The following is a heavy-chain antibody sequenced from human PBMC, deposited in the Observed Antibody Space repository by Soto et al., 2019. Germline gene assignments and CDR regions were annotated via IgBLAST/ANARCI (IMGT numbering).Heavy chain of an antibody. Sequence: SETLSLTCAVSGGSISSGGYSWSWIRQPPGKGLEWIGYIYHSGSTYYNTSLKSRVTISVDRSKNQFSLKLSSVTAADTAVYYCTRGFQTYYYFDYWGQGTLVTVSS. CDR2: IYHSGST. CDR3: TRGFQTYYYFDY. CDR1: GGSISSGGYS. D-gene: IGHD2-21*01. J-gene: IGHJ4*02. V-gene: IGHV4-30-2*01.